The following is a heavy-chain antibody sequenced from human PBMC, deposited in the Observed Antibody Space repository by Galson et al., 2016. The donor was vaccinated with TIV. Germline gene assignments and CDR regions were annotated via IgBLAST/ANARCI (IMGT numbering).Heavy chain of an antibody. Sequence: SVKVSCKASGYNFTSYAMHWVRQAPGQRFEWMGWINAGTGDTKFSQKFQGRVTLTRDTSASTVYMGLSSLTSEDTAVYYCARDFGGSFSPFYGMDVWGQGTTVTVSS. J-gene: IGHJ6*02. D-gene: IGHD3-16*01. V-gene: IGHV1-3*01. CDR2: INAGTGDT. CDR1: GYNFTSYA. CDR3: ARDFGGSFSPFYGMDV.